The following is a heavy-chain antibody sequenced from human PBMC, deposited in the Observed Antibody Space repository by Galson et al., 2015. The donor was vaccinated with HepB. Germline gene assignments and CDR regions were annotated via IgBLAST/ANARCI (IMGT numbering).Heavy chain of an antibody. CDR1: GFIFSSYS. Sequence: SLRLSCAASGFIFSSYSMSWVRQAPGKGLEWVSYISPSGTTKYYVDSVSGRFTISRDNAKNSLYLQMDSLRAEDTAVYYCVLLRVYDLIPLDNWGQGTLVTVSS. CDR2: ISPSGTTK. J-gene: IGHJ4*02. V-gene: IGHV3-48*04. D-gene: IGHD5/OR15-5a*01. CDR3: VLLRVYDLIPLDN.